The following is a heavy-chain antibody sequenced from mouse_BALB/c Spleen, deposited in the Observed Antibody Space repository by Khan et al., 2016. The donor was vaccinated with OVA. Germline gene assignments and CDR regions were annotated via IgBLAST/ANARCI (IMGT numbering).Heavy chain of an antibody. CDR3: ERGDDGLYYFDY. CDR2: IYPGSGKP. CDR1: GYTFTDYY. V-gene: IGHV1-77*01. J-gene: IGHJ2*01. D-gene: IGHD1-2*01. Sequence: QVQLQQSGAELARPGASVKLSCKASGYTFTDYYINWVKQRPGQGLEWIGDIYPGSGKPYYNEKFKGKATLTADKSSSTAYMQLSSLTSEDSAVYCCERGDDGLYYFDYWGQGTTLTVSA.